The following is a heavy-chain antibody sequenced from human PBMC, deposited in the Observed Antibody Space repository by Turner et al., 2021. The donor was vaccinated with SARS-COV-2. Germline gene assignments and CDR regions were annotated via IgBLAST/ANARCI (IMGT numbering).Heavy chain of an antibody. CDR3: AKQLGLYSNPMYYFDY. CDR1: GFTFSTYA. J-gene: IGHJ4*02. CDR2: ISGGGGST. D-gene: IGHD4-4*01. V-gene: IGHV3-23*01. Sequence: EVQLLESGGGLVQPGGSLRLSCAASGFTFSTYAMNWVRQAPGKGLEWVSAISGGGGSTFYADSVKGRFTISRDNSKNTLYLQMNSLRAEDTAVYYCAKQLGLYSNPMYYFDYWGQGTLVTVSS.